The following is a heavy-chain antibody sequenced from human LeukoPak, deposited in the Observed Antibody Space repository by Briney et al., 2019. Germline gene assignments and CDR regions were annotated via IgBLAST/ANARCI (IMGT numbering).Heavy chain of an antibody. CDR1: GSTYTGYL. V-gene: IGHV1-2*02. J-gene: IGHJ4*02. CDR3: AREDSYSYGYCSDY. CDR2: INPNSGGT. Sequence: ASVKVSCKASGSTYTGYLMHWVRQAPGQQLEGMGGINPNSGGTNYAQKFQGRVTMTRDTSISTAYMELSRLRSDDTAVYYCAREDSYSYGYCSDYWGQGTLVTVSS. D-gene: IGHD5-18*01.